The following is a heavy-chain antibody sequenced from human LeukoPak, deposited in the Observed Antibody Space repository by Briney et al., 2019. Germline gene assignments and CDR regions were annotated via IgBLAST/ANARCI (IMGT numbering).Heavy chain of an antibody. D-gene: IGHD3-22*01. Sequence: SETLSLTCTVSGGSISNYYWSWIRQPPGKGLEWIGEINHSGSTNYNPSLKSRVTISVDTSKNQFSLKLSSVTTADTAVYYCARVVGADSSGYYYESEWGQGTLVTVSS. CDR1: GGSISNYY. CDR2: INHSGST. CDR3: ARVVGADSSGYYYESE. J-gene: IGHJ4*02. V-gene: IGHV4-59*01.